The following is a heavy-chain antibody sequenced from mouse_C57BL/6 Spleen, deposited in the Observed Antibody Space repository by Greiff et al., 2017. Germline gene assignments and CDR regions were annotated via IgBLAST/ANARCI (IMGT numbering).Heavy chain of an antibody. Sequence: EVQLQQSGPVLVKPGASVKMSCKASGYTFTDYYMNWVKQSHGKSLEWIGVINPYNGGTSYNQKFKGKATLTVDKSSSTAYMELNSLTSEDSAVYYCARTLDAPYAMDYWGQGTSVTVSS. CDR2: INPYNGGT. J-gene: IGHJ4*01. CDR3: ARTLDAPYAMDY. V-gene: IGHV1-19*01. CDR1: GYTFTDYY.